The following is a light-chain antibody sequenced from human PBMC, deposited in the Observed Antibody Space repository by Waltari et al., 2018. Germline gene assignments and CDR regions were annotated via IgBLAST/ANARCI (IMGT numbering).Light chain of an antibody. V-gene: IGKV1-9*01. Sequence: DVQLTQSPSFLSASVGDRVTVTCRASQAINTYLAWYQQKPGKAHKLLIYAASLLYTGVPSRFTGSGSGTEFTLTISSLQPEDFATYYCQQLNTYPQTFGGGTKVEIK. CDR3: QQLNTYPQT. CDR2: AAS. J-gene: IGKJ4*01. CDR1: QAINTY.